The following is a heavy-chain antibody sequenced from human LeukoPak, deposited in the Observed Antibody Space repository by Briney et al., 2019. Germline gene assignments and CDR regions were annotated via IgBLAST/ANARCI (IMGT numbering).Heavy chain of an antibody. V-gene: IGHV3-48*03. D-gene: IGHD2-2*01. Sequence: GGSLRLSCAASGFSFSSYEMNWIRQAPGKGLEWVSYTNSRGSTIYYADSVKGRFTISRDNAKNSLYLQMDSLRAEDTAVYYCARGWGSGAMPRTIAFDIWGQGTMVTVSS. CDR3: ARGWGSGAMPRTIAFDI. CDR1: GFSFSSYE. CDR2: TNSRGSTI. J-gene: IGHJ3*02.